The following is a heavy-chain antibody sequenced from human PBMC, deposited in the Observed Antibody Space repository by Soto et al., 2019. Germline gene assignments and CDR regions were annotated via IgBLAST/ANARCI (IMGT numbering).Heavy chain of an antibody. J-gene: IGHJ4*02. Sequence: GASVKVSCKASGGTFSSYAISWVRQAPGQGLEWMGGIIPIFGTANYAQKFQGRVTITADESTSTAYMELSSLRSEDTAVYYCARDWVGATGYFDYWGQGTLVTVSS. D-gene: IGHD1-26*01. CDR3: ARDWVGATGYFDY. CDR2: IIPIFGTA. V-gene: IGHV1-69*13. CDR1: GGTFSSYA.